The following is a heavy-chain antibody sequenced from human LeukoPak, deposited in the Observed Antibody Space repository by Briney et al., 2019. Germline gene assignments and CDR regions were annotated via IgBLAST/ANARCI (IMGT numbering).Heavy chain of an antibody. CDR2: IKQDGSEK. J-gene: IGHJ4*02. CDR1: GFTFSSYW. D-gene: IGHD1-7*01. CDR3: ARPLTGTTILYDY. V-gene: IGHV3-7*01. Sequence: GGSLRLSCAASGFTFSSYWMGWVRQAPGKGLEWVANIKQDGSEKYYVDSVKGRFTISRDNAKNSLYLQMNSLRAEDTAVYYCARPLTGTTILYDYWGQGTLVTVSS.